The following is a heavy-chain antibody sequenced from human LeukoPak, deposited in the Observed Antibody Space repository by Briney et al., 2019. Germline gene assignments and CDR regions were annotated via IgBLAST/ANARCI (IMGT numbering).Heavy chain of an antibody. V-gene: IGHV3-48*01. J-gene: IGHJ6*02. CDR2: ISSSSSTI. CDR3: ARPHSSGWYSYYYYGMDV. Sequence: GGSLRLSCAASGFTFSSYSMNWVRQAPGKGLEWVSSISSSSSTIYYADSVKGRFTISRDNAKNSLYLQMNSLRAEDTAVYYCARPHSSGWYSYYYYGMDVWGQGTTVTVSS. CDR1: GFTFSSYS. D-gene: IGHD6-19*01.